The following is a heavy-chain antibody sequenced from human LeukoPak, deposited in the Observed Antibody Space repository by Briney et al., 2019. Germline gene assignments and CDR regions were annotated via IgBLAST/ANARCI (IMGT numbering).Heavy chain of an antibody. CDR2: IYSGGST. Sequence: PGGSLRLSCAVSGFTVSSNYMSWVRQAPGKGLEWVSIIYSGGSTYYADSVKGRFTISRDNSKNTLYLQMNSLRAEDTAVYYCARASNFPLDAFDIWGQGTMVTVSS. D-gene: IGHD4/OR15-4a*01. J-gene: IGHJ3*02. CDR1: GFTVSSNY. CDR3: ARASNFPLDAFDI. V-gene: IGHV3-66*01.